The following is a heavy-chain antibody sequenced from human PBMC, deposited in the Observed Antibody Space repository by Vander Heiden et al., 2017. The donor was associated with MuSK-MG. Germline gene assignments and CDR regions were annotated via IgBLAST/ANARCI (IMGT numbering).Heavy chain of an antibody. CDR2: ISYDGSNK. Sequence: QVQLVESGGGVVQPGRSLRLSCAASGFTFSSYGMPWVRQVPGKGLEWVAVISYDGSNKYYADSVKGRFTISRDNSKNTLYLQMNSLRAEDTAVYYCAKEGSSSSWYHAFDIWGQGTMVTVSS. CDR1: GFTFSSYG. D-gene: IGHD6-13*01. V-gene: IGHV3-30*18. J-gene: IGHJ3*02. CDR3: AKEGSSSSWYHAFDI.